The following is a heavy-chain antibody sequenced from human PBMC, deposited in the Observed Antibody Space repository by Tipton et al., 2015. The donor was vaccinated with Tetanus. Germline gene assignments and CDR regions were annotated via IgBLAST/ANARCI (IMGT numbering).Heavy chain of an antibody. V-gene: IGHV3-23*01. CDR1: GFTFSSYA. Sequence: SLRLSCAASGFTFSSYAMSWVRQAPGKGLEWVSAISGSGGSTYYADSVKGRFTISRDNSKNTLYLQMNSLRAEDTAVYYCARRQTHYYYGMDVWGQGTTVTVSS. CDR3: ARRQTHYYYGMDV. J-gene: IGHJ6*02. CDR2: ISGSGGST.